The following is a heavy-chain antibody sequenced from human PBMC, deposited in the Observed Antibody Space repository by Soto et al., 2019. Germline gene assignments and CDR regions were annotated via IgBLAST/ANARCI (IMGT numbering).Heavy chain of an antibody. J-gene: IGHJ4*02. CDR1: GFTFSSYW. Sequence: EVQLVESGGGLVQPGGSLRLSCAASGFTFSSYWMSWVRQAPGKGLEWVANIKQDGSEKYYVDSVKGRFTISRDNAKNSLYLQMNSLRAEDTAVYYCARESSYLRYSSSWYGWYFDYWGQGTLVTVSS. D-gene: IGHD6-13*01. V-gene: IGHV3-7*03. CDR3: ARESSYLRYSSSWYGWYFDY. CDR2: IKQDGSEK.